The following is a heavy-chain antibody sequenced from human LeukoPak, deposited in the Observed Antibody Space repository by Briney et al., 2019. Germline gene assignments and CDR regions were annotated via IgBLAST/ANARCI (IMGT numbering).Heavy chain of an antibody. CDR2: IIPILGTA. CDR3: ARGSGYDFWSGPIPHDI. Sequence: SVKVSCKASGGTFISYAISWVRQAPGQGLEWMGGIIPILGTANYAQKFQGRVTITADESTSTAYMELSSLRSEDTAVYYCARGSGYDFWSGPIPHDIWGQGTMVTVSS. CDR1: GGTFISYA. D-gene: IGHD3-3*01. V-gene: IGHV1-69*13. J-gene: IGHJ3*02.